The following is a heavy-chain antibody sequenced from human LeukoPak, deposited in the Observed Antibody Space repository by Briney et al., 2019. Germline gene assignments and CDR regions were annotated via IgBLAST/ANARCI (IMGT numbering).Heavy chain of an antibody. CDR2: INQDGTEK. Sequence: GGSLRLSCAASGFTFSNAWMSWVRQAPGKGLEWVASINQDGTEKFYVDSVKGRFTISRDNAKKSLYLHMNSLRAEDTAVYYCKNHLGRTAWYYLDVWGKGTTVTVSS. CDR3: KNHLGRTAWYYLDV. D-gene: IGHD2-21*02. CDR1: GFTFSNAW. V-gene: IGHV3-7*01. J-gene: IGHJ6*03.